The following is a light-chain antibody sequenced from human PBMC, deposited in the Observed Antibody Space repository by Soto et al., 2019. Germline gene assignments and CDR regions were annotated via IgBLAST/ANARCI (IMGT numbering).Light chain of an antibody. CDR2: GAS. J-gene: IGKJ5*01. CDR1: QSISGSY. Sequence: EIVLTQSPGTLSLSPGERATLSCGASQSISGSYLSCHQQKPGQAPLLLIYGASSKAADISDRFSGSWSGADFTLTISMLEPEYFAVYYCQQYGTSITFGQGTRLEIK. CDR3: QQYGTSIT. V-gene: IGKV3-20*01.